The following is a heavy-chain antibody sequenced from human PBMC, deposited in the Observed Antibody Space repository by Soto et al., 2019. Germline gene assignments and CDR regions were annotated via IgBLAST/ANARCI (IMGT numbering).Heavy chain of an antibody. V-gene: IGHV1-2*02. CDR3: ARGGGRGYNELDP. Sequence: QVQLVQSGAEVKKPGASVKVSCKASGYTFTAYHMHWVRQAPGQGLEWMGWINPNSGGTYHAQNFQGRVTMTRDTSTTTAYMELASLRSDDTAVYYCARGGGRGYNELDPWGHGTLVIVSS. J-gene: IGHJ5*02. CDR2: INPNSGGT. CDR1: GYTFTAYH. D-gene: IGHD5-12*01.